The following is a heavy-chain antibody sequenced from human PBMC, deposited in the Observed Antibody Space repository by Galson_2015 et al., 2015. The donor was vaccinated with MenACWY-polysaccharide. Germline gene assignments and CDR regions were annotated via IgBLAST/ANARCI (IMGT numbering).Heavy chain of an antibody. CDR2: IKSDGSST. CDR1: GFTFSTYW. J-gene: IGHJ4*02. CDR3: ARGYSGYD. V-gene: IGHV3-74*01. D-gene: IGHD5-12*01. Sequence: SLRLSCAASGFTFSTYWMHWVRHAPGKGLVWVSRIKSDGSSTNYADSVKGRFTISRDNTKNTLYLQMNSLRAEDTAVYYCARGYSGYDWGQGTLVTVSS.